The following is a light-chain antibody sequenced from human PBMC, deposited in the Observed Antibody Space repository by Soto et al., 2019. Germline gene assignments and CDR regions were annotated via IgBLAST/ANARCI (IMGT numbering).Light chain of an antibody. Sequence: EIVLTQSPGTLSLSPGERGTLSCRASQSVSSSYLAWYQQKPGQAPRLLIYDASNRATGIPARFSGSGSGTDFTLTISSLEPEDFAVYYCQQRSNWLTFGGGTKVDI. CDR2: DAS. CDR1: QSVSSSY. J-gene: IGKJ4*01. CDR3: QQRSNWLT. V-gene: IGKV3D-20*02.